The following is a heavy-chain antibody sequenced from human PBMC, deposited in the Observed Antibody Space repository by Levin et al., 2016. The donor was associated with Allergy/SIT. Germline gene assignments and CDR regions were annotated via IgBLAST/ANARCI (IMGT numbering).Heavy chain of an antibody. CDR3: ARGLHYHYDILTGYYRLGYFDY. J-gene: IGHJ4*02. Sequence: SETLSLTCAVYGGSFSGYYWSWIRQPPGKGLEWIGEINHSGSTNYNPSLKSRVTISVDTSKNQFSLKLSSVTAADTAVYYCARGLHYHYDILTGYYRLGYFDYWGQGTLVTVSS. CDR2: INHSGST. V-gene: IGHV4-34*01. D-gene: IGHD3-9*01. CDR1: GGSFSGYY.